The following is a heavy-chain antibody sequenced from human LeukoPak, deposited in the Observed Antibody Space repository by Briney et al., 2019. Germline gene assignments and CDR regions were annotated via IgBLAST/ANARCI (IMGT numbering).Heavy chain of an antibody. CDR3: ARELHCSGGSCYFDY. CDR2: INPGDGSP. V-gene: IGHV1-46*01. Sequence: EASVKVSCKASGYTFTSYYVHWVRQAPGQGLEWLTIINPGDGSPSYAQRFQGRVTVTRDTSTSTVYMELSSLRSDDTAVYYCARELHCSGGSCYFDYWGQGTLVTVSS. CDR1: GYTFTSYY. D-gene: IGHD2-15*01. J-gene: IGHJ4*02.